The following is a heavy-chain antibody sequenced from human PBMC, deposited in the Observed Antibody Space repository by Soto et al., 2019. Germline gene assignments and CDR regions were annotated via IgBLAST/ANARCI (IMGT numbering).Heavy chain of an antibody. CDR2: ISGYNGNT. Sequence: QVQLVQSGSEVKKPGASVKVSCKASGYKFTSYGVSWVRQAPGQGPEWMGWISGYNGNTNYAQKFQGRVTLTTDRSTGTAYMEMRSLTYGDTVVYYCARDLWPGSGHMLQYGMDVGGQGTTVTVSS. CDR3: ARDLWPGSGHMLQYGMDV. V-gene: IGHV1-18*04. J-gene: IGHJ6*02. CDR1: GYKFTSYG. D-gene: IGHD3-10*02.